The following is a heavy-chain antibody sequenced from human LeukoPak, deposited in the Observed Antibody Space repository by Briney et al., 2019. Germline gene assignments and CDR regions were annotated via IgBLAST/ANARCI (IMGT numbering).Heavy chain of an antibody. CDR3: ARDGIYCSGGSCYYSVYYYYMDV. D-gene: IGHD2-15*01. Sequence: ASVKVSCKASGYTFTSYYMHWVRQAPGQGLEWMGIINPSGGSTSYAQKFQGRVTMTRDMSTSTVYMELSSLRSEDTAVYHCARDGIYCSGGSCYYSVYYYYMDVWGKGTTVTVSS. J-gene: IGHJ6*03. V-gene: IGHV1-46*01. CDR2: INPSGGST. CDR1: GYTFTSYY.